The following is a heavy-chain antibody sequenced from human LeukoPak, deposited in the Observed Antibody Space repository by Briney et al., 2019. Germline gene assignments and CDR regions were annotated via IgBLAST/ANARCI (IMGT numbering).Heavy chain of an antibody. CDR1: GYTLTELS. D-gene: IGHD3-22*01. CDR2: FDPEDGET. J-gene: IGHJ4*02. Sequence: ASVKVSCKVSGYTLTELSMHWVRQAPGKGLEWMGGFDPEDGETIYAQKLQGRVTMTTDTSTSTAYMELRSLRSDDTAVYYCARGQDSSGYYYATYYFDYWGQGTLVTVSS. V-gene: IGHV1-24*01. CDR3: ARGQDSSGYYYATYYFDY.